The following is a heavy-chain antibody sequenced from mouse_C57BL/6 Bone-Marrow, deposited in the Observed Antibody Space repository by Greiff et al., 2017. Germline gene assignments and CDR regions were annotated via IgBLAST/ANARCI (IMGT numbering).Heavy chain of an antibody. V-gene: IGHV10-1*01. Sequence: EVKLVESGGGLVQPKGSLKLSCAASGFSFNTYAMNWVRQAPGKGLEWVARIRSKSNNYATYYADSVKDRFTISRDDSESMLYLQMNNLKTEDTAMYYCVRGLLLFDYWGQGTTLTVSS. D-gene: IGHD1-1*01. J-gene: IGHJ2*01. CDR2: IRSKSNNYAT. CDR3: VRGLLLFDY. CDR1: GFSFNTYA.